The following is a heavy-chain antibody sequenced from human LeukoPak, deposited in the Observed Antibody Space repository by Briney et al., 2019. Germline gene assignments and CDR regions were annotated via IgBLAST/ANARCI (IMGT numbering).Heavy chain of an antibody. J-gene: IGHJ3*02. CDR2: ISSSSSYI. CDR1: GFTFSSYS. Sequence: GSLRLSCAASGFTFSSYSMNWVRQAPGKGLEWVSSISSSSSYIYYADSVKGRFTISRDNAKNSLYLQMNSLRAEDTAVYYCARETTYCGGDCFDAFDIWGQGTIVTVSS. CDR3: ARETTYCGGDCFDAFDI. D-gene: IGHD2-21*02. V-gene: IGHV3-21*01.